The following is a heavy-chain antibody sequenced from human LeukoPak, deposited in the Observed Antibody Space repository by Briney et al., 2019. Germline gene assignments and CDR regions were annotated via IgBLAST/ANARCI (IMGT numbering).Heavy chain of an antibody. CDR1: GFTLSSYS. V-gene: IGHV3-21*01. CDR3: ARAHEVGDY. D-gene: IGHD1-26*01. Sequence: GGSLRLSCAASGFTLSSYSMNWVRQAPGKGLEWVSSISTSSSYIYYADSVRGRFTISRDNAKNSLHLQMNNLRAEDTAVYYCARAHEVGDYWGQGTLVTVSS. CDR2: ISTSSSYI. J-gene: IGHJ4*02.